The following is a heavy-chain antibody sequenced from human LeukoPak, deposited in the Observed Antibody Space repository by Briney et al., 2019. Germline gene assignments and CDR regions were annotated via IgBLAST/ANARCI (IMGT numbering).Heavy chain of an antibody. CDR3: ARLPDIVAPTGFDY. CDR1: GYTFTGYY. J-gene: IGHJ4*02. V-gene: IGHV1-2*02. D-gene: IGHD5-12*01. Sequence: EASVKVSCKASGYTFTGYYMHWVRQAPGQGLEWMGWINPNSGGTNYAQKFQGRVTMTRDTSISTAYMELSRLRSDDTAVYYCARLPDIVAPTGFDYWGQGTLVTVSS. CDR2: INPNSGGT.